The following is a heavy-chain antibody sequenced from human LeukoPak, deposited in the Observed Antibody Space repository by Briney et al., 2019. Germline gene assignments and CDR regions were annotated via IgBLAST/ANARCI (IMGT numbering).Heavy chain of an antibody. CDR1: GFMFNSYG. J-gene: IGHJ4*02. V-gene: IGHV3-33*01. D-gene: IGHD3-10*01. CDR2: IWYDGSKQ. Sequence: GGSLRLSCAASGFMFNSYGMHWVRQAPGKGLDWVALIWYDGSKQYYADSVKGRFTISRDSSKNTLYLQMSSLRAEDTAVYYCARRFGEFFDYWGQGTLVTVSS. CDR3: ARRFGEFFDY.